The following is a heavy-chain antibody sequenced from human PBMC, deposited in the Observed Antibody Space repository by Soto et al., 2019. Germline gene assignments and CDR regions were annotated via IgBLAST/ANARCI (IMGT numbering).Heavy chain of an antibody. CDR1: GGSISSGGYY. J-gene: IGHJ5*02. Sequence: PSETLSLTCTVSGGSISSGGYYWSWIRQHPGKGLEWIGYIYYSGSTYYNPSLKSRVTISVDTSKNQFSLKLSSVTAADTAVYYCARARGASSSWYSYNWFDPWGQGTLVTVSS. D-gene: IGHD6-13*01. CDR2: IYYSGST. CDR3: ARARGASSSWYSYNWFDP. V-gene: IGHV4-31*03.